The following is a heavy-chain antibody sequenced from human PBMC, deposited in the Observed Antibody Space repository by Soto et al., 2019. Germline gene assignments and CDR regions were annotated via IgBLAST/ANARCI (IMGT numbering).Heavy chain of an antibody. Sequence: ASVKVSCKASGYTYISYSMHWVRQAPGQRLEWMGWINVGDGNTKYSQNFQGRVTINQDTSASTAYMELSSLTSEDTAVYYCAREKWGSGSRWLDPWGQGTLVTVS. CDR1: GYTYISYS. CDR3: AREKWGSGSRWLDP. V-gene: IGHV1-3*01. CDR2: INVGDGNT. J-gene: IGHJ5*02. D-gene: IGHD6-19*01.